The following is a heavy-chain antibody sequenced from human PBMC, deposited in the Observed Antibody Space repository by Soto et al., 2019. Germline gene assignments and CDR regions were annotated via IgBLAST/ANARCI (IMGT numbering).Heavy chain of an antibody. CDR1: GFTFNNYG. V-gene: IGHV3-30*18. CDR3: AKEPTIAAVNFDY. D-gene: IGHD6-6*01. J-gene: IGHJ4*02. CDR2: VSSDGNIQ. Sequence: QVRLVESGGGMVQPGRSLRLSCAASGFTFNNYGMHWVRQAPGKGLEWVAVVSSDGNIQYYANSVKGRFTISRDNSKNTLYLQMSSLRAEDTAVYYCAKEPTIAAVNFDYWGQGTLVSVSS.